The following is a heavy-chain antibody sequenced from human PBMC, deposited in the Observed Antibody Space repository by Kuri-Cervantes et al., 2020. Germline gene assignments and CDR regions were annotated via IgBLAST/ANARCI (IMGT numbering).Heavy chain of an antibody. Sequence: ASVKVSCKASGYTFTGYYMHWVRQAPGQGLEWMGGFDPEDGETIYAQKFQGRVTMTEDTSTDTAYMELSRLRSDDTAVYYCAREGVNYDILTGYYMRSNFDYWGQGTLVTVSS. D-gene: IGHD3-9*01. CDR3: AREGVNYDILTGYYMRSNFDY. CDR2: FDPEDGET. CDR1: GYTFTGYY. J-gene: IGHJ4*02. V-gene: IGHV1-24*01.